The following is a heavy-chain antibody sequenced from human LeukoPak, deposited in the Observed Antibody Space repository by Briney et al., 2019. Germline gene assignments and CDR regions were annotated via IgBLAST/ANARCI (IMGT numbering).Heavy chain of an antibody. D-gene: IGHD6-13*01. V-gene: IGHV3-73*01. Sequence: PGGSLRLSCAASGFTFSGSAVHWVRQASGKGLEWVGRIRNKANSYATAYAPSVKGRLTVSRDDSKNTAYLQMNSLKTEDTAVYYCTSLDKAAASDYWGQGTLVTVSS. CDR2: IRNKANSYAT. J-gene: IGHJ4*02. CDR1: GFTFSGSA. CDR3: TSLDKAAASDY.